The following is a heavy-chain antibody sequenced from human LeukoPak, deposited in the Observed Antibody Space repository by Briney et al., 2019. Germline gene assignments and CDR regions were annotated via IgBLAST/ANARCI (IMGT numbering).Heavy chain of an antibody. D-gene: IGHD5-12*01. CDR2: MYHSGDT. Sequence: SETLSLTCSVSDYSISSGYYWGWIRQPPGKGLEWIGSMYHSGDTYYNPSLKSRVTISVDTSKNQFSLKLSSVTAADTAVYYCAKSGYSGYEADIDYWGQGTPVTVSS. CDR1: DYSISSGYY. J-gene: IGHJ4*02. V-gene: IGHV4-38-2*02. CDR3: AKSGYSGYEADIDY.